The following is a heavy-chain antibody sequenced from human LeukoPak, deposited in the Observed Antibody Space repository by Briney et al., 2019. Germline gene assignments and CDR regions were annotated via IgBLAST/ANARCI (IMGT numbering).Heavy chain of an antibody. J-gene: IGHJ4*02. V-gene: IGHV4-39*07. Sequence: SETLSLTCTVSGGSISSGSYYWVWIRQPPGKGLEWIGSIYYSGSTYNNPSLKSRVTISVDTSKNQFSLNLSSVTAADTAVYYCARDRQQLVRGDYFDYWGRGTLVTVSS. D-gene: IGHD6-13*01. CDR2: IYYSGST. CDR3: ARDRQQLVRGDYFDY. CDR1: GGSISSGSYY.